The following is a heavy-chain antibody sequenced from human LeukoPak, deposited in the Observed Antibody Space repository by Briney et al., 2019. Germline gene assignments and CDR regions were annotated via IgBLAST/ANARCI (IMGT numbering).Heavy chain of an antibody. CDR3: ARSGTGDERIGVDF. V-gene: IGHV1-8*03. CDR2: MTPNSGNT. D-gene: IGHD3-10*01. J-gene: IGHJ4*02. Sequence: ASVKDSCKASGYTFTSYDINWVRQATGQGLEWMGWMTPNSGNTGYVQNFQGRITFTRDTSISTAYMELSSLRSEDTAVCYCARSGTGDERIGVDFWGQGTLVTLSS. CDR1: GYTFTSYD.